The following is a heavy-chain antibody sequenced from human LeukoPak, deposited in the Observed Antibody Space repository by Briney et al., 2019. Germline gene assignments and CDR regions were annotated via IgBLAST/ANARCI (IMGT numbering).Heavy chain of an antibody. CDR2: IYSGGST. V-gene: IGHV3-66*01. CDR3: ARKRPYGPYYYYYYGMDV. D-gene: IGHD2-8*01. CDR1: GFTVSSNY. Sequence: GGSLRLSCAASGFTVSSNYMSWVRQAPGKGLEWVSVIYSGGSTYYADSVKGRFTISRDNSKNTLYLQMNSLRAEDTAVYYCARKRPYGPYYYYYYGMDVWGQGTTVTVSS. J-gene: IGHJ6*02.